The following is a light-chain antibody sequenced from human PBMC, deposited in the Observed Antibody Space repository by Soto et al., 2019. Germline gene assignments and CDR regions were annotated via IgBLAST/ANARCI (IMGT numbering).Light chain of an antibody. CDR2: DAS. V-gene: IGKV3-11*01. Sequence: EFVLTQSPATLSLSPGDRATLSCRASQSVSGYLAWYQIKPGQAPRLLIYDASNRVTGIPARFSGSGFGTDFTLTISSLEPEDFAVYYWQQRADWPTFGPGTRVDLK. CDR3: QQRADWPT. CDR1: QSVSGY. J-gene: IGKJ3*01.